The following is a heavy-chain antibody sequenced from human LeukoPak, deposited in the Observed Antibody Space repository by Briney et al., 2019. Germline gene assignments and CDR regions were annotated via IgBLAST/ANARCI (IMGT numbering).Heavy chain of an antibody. CDR2: INHSGST. D-gene: IGHD3-10*01. V-gene: IGHV4-34*01. Sequence: SETLSLTCAVYGGSFSGYYWSWLRQPPGKGLEWIGEINHSGSTNYNPSLKSRVTISVDTSKNQCSLKLSSVTAVATAVYYCARIYYGSGTYRGFDYWGQGTLVTVSS. CDR3: ARIYYGSGTYRGFDY. J-gene: IGHJ4*02. CDR1: GGSFSGYY.